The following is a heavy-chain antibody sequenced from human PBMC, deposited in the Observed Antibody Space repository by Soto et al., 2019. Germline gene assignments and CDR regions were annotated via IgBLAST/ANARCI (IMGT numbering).Heavy chain of an antibody. D-gene: IGHD4-17*01. V-gene: IGHV1-69*13. Sequence: GAAVKVCCKASGGTFGRYAISWGRQAPGQGLEWMGGIIPIFGTANYAQKFQGRVTITADESTSTAYMELSSLRAEHTAVYYCATAPVTNDHYYDMDVGGQGTTVAVSS. J-gene: IGHJ6*02. CDR2: IIPIFGTA. CDR3: ATAPVTNDHYYDMDV. CDR1: GGTFGRYA.